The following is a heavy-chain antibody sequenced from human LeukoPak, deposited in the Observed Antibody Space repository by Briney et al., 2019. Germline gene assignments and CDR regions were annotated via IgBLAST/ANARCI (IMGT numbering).Heavy chain of an antibody. D-gene: IGHD4-23*01. CDR2: ISSSGRSV. J-gene: IGHJ4*02. V-gene: IGHV3-48*03. CDR1: GFTFSSFD. CDR3: ARDYGGNPGY. Sequence: GVSLRLSCAASGFTFSSFDMNWVRQAPGKGLEWVSYISSSGRSVYYADSVKGRFTISRDNAKNSLYLQMNSLRAEDTAVYYCARDYGGNPGYWGQETLVTVSS.